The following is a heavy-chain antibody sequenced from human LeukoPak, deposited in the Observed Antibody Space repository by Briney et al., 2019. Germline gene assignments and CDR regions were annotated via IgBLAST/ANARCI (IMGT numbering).Heavy chain of an antibody. D-gene: IGHD3-3*01. CDR1: GYTFTSYD. CDR3: ARLYDFWSGIYYYYGMDV. V-gene: IGHV1-8*01. Sequence: ASVKVSCKASGYTFTSYDINWVRQATGQGLEWMGWMNPNSGNTGYAQKFQGRVTMTRNTSTSTAYMELSSLRSEDTAVYYCARLYDFWSGIYYYYGMDVWGQGTTVTVSS. J-gene: IGHJ6*02. CDR2: MNPNSGNT.